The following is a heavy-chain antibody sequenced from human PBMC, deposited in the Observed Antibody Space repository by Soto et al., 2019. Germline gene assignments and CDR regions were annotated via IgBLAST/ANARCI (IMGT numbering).Heavy chain of an antibody. CDR1: GYTFTSYG. V-gene: IGHV1-18*01. Sequence: GASVKVSCKASGYTFTSYGISWVRQAPGQGLEWMGWISAYNGNTNYAQKLQGRVTMTTDTSTSTAYMELRSLRSDDTAVYYCARDPSVVAANTYYYYYYGMDVWGQGTTVTVSS. CDR3: ARDPSVVAANTYYYYYYGMDV. D-gene: IGHD2-15*01. J-gene: IGHJ6*02. CDR2: ISAYNGNT.